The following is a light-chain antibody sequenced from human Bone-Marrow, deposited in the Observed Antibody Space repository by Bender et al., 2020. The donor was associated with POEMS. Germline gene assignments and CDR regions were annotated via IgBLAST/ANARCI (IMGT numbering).Light chain of an antibody. V-gene: IGLV3-27*01. CDR2: EDT. CDR3: AAWEDSLNGWV. CDR1: ILAKKY. Sequence: SYELTQPSSVSVSPGQTARITCSGDILAKKYVRWFQWKPGQAPVLVIYEDTKRPSGVPDRFSGSKSGTSASLAISGLQSEDEADYYCAAWEDSLNGWVFGGGTKLTVL. J-gene: IGLJ3*02.